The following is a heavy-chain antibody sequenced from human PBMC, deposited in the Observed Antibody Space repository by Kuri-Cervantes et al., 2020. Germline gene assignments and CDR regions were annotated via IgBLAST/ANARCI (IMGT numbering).Heavy chain of an antibody. CDR1: GGSISSSNW. CDR2: IYYSGST. Sequence: SETLSLTCAVSGGSISSSNWWSWVRQPPGKGLEWIGYIYYSGSTNYNPSLKSRVTISVDTSKNQFSLKLSSVTAADTAVYYCARATESRFCSGGSCYDYWGQGTLVTVSS. CDR3: ARATESRFCSGGSCYDY. J-gene: IGHJ4*02. D-gene: IGHD2-15*01. V-gene: IGHV4-4*02.